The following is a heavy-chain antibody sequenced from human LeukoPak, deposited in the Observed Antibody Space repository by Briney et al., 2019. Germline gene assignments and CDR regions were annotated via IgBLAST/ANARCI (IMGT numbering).Heavy chain of an antibody. CDR2: ISSNSDNT. V-gene: IGHV1-18*01. J-gene: IGHJ4*02. Sequence: ASVNVSCKATGYTCTSYGISWVRQAPGQGLERRGWISSNSDNTNYAQKPQGRVTMTTDTSTSTAYMELRSLRSDDAALYFCARDWGSIKVSADYWGRGTVVTVSS. CDR3: ARDWGSIKVSADY. D-gene: IGHD7-27*01. CDR1: GYTCTSYG.